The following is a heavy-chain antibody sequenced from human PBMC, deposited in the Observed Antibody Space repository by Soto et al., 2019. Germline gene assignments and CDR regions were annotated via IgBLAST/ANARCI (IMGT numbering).Heavy chain of an antibody. J-gene: IGHJ4*02. CDR2: ISAYNGNT. D-gene: IGHD2-21*02. CDR1: GYIFTSYG. Sequence: ASVKVSCKASGYIFTSYGISWVRQAPGQGLEWMGWISAYNGNTKYAQNLQGRVTLTTDTSTYTAYMELRSLQSDDTDVYYCARDLGSDLGAPGAVFDSWGQGALVTVSS. V-gene: IGHV1-18*01. CDR3: ARDLGSDLGAPGAVFDS.